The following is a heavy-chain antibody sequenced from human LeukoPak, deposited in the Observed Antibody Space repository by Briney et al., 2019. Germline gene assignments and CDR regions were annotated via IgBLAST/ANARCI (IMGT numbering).Heavy chain of an antibody. D-gene: IGHD2-15*01. J-gene: IGHJ4*02. CDR2: INHSGST. Sequence: SETLSLTCAVYGGSFSGYYWSWIRQPPGKGLEWIGEINHSGSTNYNPSLKSRVTISVDTSKNQFSLKLSSVTAADTAVYYCARNLRAAKGPFGYWGQGTLVTVSS. V-gene: IGHV4-34*01. CDR1: GGSFSGYY. CDR3: ARNLRAAKGPFGY.